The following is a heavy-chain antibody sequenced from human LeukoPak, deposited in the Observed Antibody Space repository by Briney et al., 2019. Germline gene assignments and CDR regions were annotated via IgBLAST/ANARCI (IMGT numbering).Heavy chain of an antibody. CDR2: ISYDGSNK. V-gene: IGHV3-30*18. D-gene: IGHD6-19*01. J-gene: IGHJ4*02. Sequence: QPGGSLRLSCAASGFTLSSNGMPWVRQAPGKGLEWVAVISYDGSNKYYADSVKGRFTISRDNSKNTLYLQMNSLRAEDTAVYYCAKTYSSGAMSLYFDYWGQGTLVTVSS. CDR1: GFTLSSNG. CDR3: AKTYSSGAMSLYFDY.